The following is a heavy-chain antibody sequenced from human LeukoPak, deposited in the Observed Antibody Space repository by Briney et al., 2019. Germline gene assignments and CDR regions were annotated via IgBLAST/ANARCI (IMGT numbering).Heavy chain of an antibody. J-gene: IGHJ6*02. CDR3: ACDSSVGDWWWYYYYGMDV. Sequence: GGSLRLSCAVSGFTFRSYWMHWVRQAPGKGLVWVSRINSDGSSTSYADSVKGRFTISRDNAKNTLYLQMNSLRAEDTAVYYCACDSSVGDWWWYYYYGMDVWGQGTTVTVSS. V-gene: IGHV3-74*01. CDR2: INSDGSST. CDR1: GFTFRSYW. D-gene: IGHD2-21*01.